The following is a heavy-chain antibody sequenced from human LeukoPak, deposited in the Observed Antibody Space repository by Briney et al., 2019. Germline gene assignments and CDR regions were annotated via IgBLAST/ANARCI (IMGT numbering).Heavy chain of an antibody. CDR1: GASISSYY. J-gene: IGHJ4*02. D-gene: IGHD6-19*01. CDR3: ARDFLGDSGATAY. CDR2: IHSTGRT. V-gene: IGHV4-59*01. Sequence: KSSETLSLTCTVSGASISSYYWSWIRQPPGKGLEWIGLIHSTGRTNYNPSLSSRVTISLDTSINRFSLKVASVTAADTATYYYARDFLGDSGATAYWGQGTLVTVSS.